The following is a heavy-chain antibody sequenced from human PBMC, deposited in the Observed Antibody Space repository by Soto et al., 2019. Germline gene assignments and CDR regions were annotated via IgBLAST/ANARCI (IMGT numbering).Heavy chain of an antibody. Sequence: GGSLRLSCAASGFTFSSYWMSWVRQAPGKGLEWVANIKQDGSEKYYVDFVKGGFTISRDNAKNSLYLQMNSLRAEDTAVYYCARGSGGQWLGDAFDIWGQGTMVTVSS. J-gene: IGHJ3*02. CDR1: GFTFSSYW. CDR2: IKQDGSEK. V-gene: IGHV3-7*01. CDR3: ARGSGGQWLGDAFDI. D-gene: IGHD6-19*01.